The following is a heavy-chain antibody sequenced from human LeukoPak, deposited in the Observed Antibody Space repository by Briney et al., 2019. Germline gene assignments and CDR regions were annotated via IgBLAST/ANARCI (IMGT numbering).Heavy chain of an antibody. D-gene: IGHD3-9*01. CDR1: GYTFTSYG. Sequence: GASVKVSCKASGYTFTSYGISWVRQAPGQGLEWMGWISAYNGNTNYAQKLQGRVTMTTDTSTSTAYMELRSMRSDDTAVYYCARAGYFDWLSFIYYYYYMDVWGKGTTVTISS. J-gene: IGHJ6*03. CDR3: ARAGYFDWLSFIYYYYYMDV. CDR2: ISAYNGNT. V-gene: IGHV1-18*01.